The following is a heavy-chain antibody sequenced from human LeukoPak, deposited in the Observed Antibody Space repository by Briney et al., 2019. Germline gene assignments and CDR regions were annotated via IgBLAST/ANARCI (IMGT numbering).Heavy chain of an antibody. Sequence: SETLSLTCTVSGGSISSYYWSWIRQPPGKGLEWIGYISYSGNTNYNPSLKSRVTISVDTSKNQFSLKVTSVTAADTAVYYCARDRIDYFYGMDVWGQGTTVTVSS. J-gene: IGHJ6*02. V-gene: IGHV4-59*01. CDR1: GGSISSYY. CDR3: ARDRIDYFYGMDV. CDR2: ISYSGNT.